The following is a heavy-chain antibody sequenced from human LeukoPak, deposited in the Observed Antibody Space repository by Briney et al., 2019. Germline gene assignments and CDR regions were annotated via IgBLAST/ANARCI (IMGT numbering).Heavy chain of an antibody. J-gene: IGHJ5*02. CDR1: GHTFTSYG. Sequence: SGKVSCKASGHTFTSYGISWVRQAPGQGLEWMGWISAYNGNTNYAQKLQGRVTMTTDTSTSTAYMELRSLRSDDTAVYYCARRVRSSRWFNNWFDPWGEGTLVTVSS. D-gene: IGHD6-19*01. CDR3: ARRVRSSRWFNNWFDP. CDR2: ISAYNGNT. V-gene: IGHV1-18*01.